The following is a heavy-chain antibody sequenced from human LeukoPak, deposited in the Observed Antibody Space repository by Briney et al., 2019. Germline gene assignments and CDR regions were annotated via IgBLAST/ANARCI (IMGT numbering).Heavy chain of an antibody. CDR2: ISYDGSNK. V-gene: IGHV3-30*04. D-gene: IGHD6-19*01. CDR3: ASPSSGWYY. J-gene: IGHJ4*02. Sequence: GGSLRLSCAASGFTFSSYAMHWVRQAPGKGLEWVAVISYDGSNKYYADSVKGRFTISRDNSKNTLYLQMNSLRAEDTAVYYCASPSSGWYYWGQGTLVTVSS. CDR1: GFTFSSYA.